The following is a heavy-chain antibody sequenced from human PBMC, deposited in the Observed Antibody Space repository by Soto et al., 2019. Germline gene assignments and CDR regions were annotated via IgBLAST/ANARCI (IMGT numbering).Heavy chain of an antibody. CDR3: ARGPEQWLGSEFDY. CDR1: GGSISSGSYY. V-gene: IGHV4-39*01. D-gene: IGHD6-19*01. J-gene: IGHJ4*02. CDR2: IYYSGST. Sequence: SETLSLTCAVSGGSISSGSYYWGWIRQPPGKGLEWIGSIYYSGSTYYNPSLKSRVTISVDTSKNQFSLKLSSVTAADTAVYYCARGPEQWLGSEFDYWGQGTLVTVSS.